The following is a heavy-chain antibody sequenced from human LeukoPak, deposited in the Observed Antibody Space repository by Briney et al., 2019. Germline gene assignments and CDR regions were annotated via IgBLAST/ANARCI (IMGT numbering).Heavy chain of an antibody. CDR2: IIPIFGTA. J-gene: IGHJ4*02. Sequence: SVKVSCEASGGTFSSYAISWVRQAPGQGLEWMGGIIPIFGTANYAQKFQGRVTITADESTSTAYMELSSLRSEDTAVYYCARDRASRDGYNYAAGYWGQGTLVTVSS. CDR3: ARDRASRDGYNYAAGY. D-gene: IGHD5-24*01. CDR1: GGTFSSYA. V-gene: IGHV1-69*01.